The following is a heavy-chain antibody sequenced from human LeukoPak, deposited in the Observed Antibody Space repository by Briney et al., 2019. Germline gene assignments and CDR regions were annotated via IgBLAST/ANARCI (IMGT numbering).Heavy chain of an antibody. CDR2: VSSSSSYI. CDR1: GFTFSTYT. Sequence: GGSLRLSCAASGFTFSTYTMNWVRQAPGMGLEWVSSVSSSSSYIYYADSVKGRFTISRDNSKNTLYLQMNSLRAEDTAVYYCARDRAGYSSSWWFDYWGQGTLVSVSS. CDR3: ARDRAGYSSSWWFDY. J-gene: IGHJ4*02. V-gene: IGHV3-21*01. D-gene: IGHD6-13*01.